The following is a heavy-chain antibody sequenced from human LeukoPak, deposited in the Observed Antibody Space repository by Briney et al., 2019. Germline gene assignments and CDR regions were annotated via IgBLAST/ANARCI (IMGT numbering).Heavy chain of an antibody. CDR3: ARVSGSYGPRLDY. CDR2: IIPIFGTA. J-gene: IGHJ4*02. Sequence: SVKVSCKASGGTFSSYAISWVRQAPGQGLEWMGGIIPIFGTADYAQKFQGRVTITADESTSTAYMELSSLRSEDTAVYYCARVSGSYGPRLDYWGQGTLVTVSS. CDR1: GGTFSSYA. V-gene: IGHV1-69*13. D-gene: IGHD5-18*01.